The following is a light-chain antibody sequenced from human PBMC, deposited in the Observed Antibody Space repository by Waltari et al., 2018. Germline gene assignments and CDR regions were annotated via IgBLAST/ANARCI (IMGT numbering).Light chain of an antibody. CDR3: QAWDSSLSYV. J-gene: IGLJ1*01. V-gene: IGLV3-1*01. CDR1: KLGDKY. Sequence: SYELTQPPSVSVSPGQTASITCSGDKLGDKYACWYQQKPGQSPVLVIYQDSKQHSVIPERFSGSNSRNTATLTISGTQAMDEADYYCQAWDSSLSYVFGTGTKVTVL. CDR2: QDS.